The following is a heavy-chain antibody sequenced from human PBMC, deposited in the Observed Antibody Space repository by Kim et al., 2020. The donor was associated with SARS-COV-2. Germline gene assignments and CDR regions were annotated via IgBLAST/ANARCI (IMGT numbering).Heavy chain of an antibody. Sequence: GGSLRLSCAASGFTVSNNYMSWVRQAPGKGLEWVSVIYSGGTTEYADSVNGRFTIARDTSKNTLFLQMNSLIADDTAVYYCARGGLGVNLDYWVQGTLAT. J-gene: IGHJ4*02. CDR3: ARGGLGVNLDY. D-gene: IGHD3-10*01. CDR2: IYSGGTT. CDR1: GFTVSNNY. V-gene: IGHV3-53*01.